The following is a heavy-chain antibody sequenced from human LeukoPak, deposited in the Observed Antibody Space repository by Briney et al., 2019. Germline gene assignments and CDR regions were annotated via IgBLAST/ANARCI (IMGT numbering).Heavy chain of an antibody. Sequence: PGGSLRLSCAASGFTFSSYAMSWVRQAPGKGLEWVSAISGSGGSTYYADSVKGRFTISRDNAKNSLYLQMNSLRAEDMAVYYCARGLTAVVPFDYWGQGTLVTVSS. D-gene: IGHD3-22*01. J-gene: IGHJ4*02. V-gene: IGHV3-23*01. CDR1: GFTFSSYA. CDR2: ISGSGGST. CDR3: ARGLTAVVPFDY.